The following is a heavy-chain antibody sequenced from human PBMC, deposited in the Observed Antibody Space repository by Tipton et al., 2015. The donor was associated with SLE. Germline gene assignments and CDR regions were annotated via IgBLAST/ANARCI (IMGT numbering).Heavy chain of an antibody. V-gene: IGHV3-72*01. D-gene: IGHD3-22*01. CDR3: TRDPDYDSGGYWGVDV. Sequence: GSLRLSCAASGFSFSDHYMDWVRQAPGKGLEWVGRVRNKANSYTTEYAASVKGRFTISRDDSKNSLYLQMNVLKIEDTAVYYCTRDPDYDSGGYWGVDVWGQGTTVTVSS. J-gene: IGHJ6*02. CDR2: VRNKANSYTT. CDR1: GFSFSDHY.